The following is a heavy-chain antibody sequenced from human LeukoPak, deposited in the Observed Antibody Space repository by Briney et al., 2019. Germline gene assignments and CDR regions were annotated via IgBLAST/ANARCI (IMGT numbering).Heavy chain of an antibody. CDR1: GFTFTSSA. D-gene: IGHD3-3*01. V-gene: IGHV1-58*01. CDR3: AAGSDDFWSGYYPLGDY. J-gene: IGHJ4*02. Sequence: SVKVSCKASGFTFTSSAVQWVRQARGQRLERIGWIVVGSGNTNYAQKFQERVTITRDMSTSTAYMELSSLRSEDTAVYYCAAGSDDFWSGYYPLGDYWGQGTLVTVSS. CDR2: IVVGSGNT.